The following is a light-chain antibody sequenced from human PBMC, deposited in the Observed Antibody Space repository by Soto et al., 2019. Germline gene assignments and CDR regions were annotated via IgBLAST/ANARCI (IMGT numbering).Light chain of an antibody. CDR1: ENVDIY. Sequence: EVVLTQSPATLSLSPGERATLSCRASENVDIYLAWYQQKPGQTPRLLIYDASNRAPGIPARFSGSGSGTDFNLTISSLEPEEFAGDYCLHRRNEPPLTFGGGNKVDIK. CDR3: LHRRNEPPLT. V-gene: IGKV3-11*01. CDR2: DAS. J-gene: IGKJ4*01.